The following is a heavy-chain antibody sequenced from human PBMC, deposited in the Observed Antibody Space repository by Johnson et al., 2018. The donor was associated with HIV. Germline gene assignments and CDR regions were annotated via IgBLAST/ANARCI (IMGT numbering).Heavy chain of an antibody. CDR1: GFTISTFW. J-gene: IGHJ3*02. CDR2: ISGDGSSS. CDR3: ARAQLLADDAFNN. D-gene: IGHD6-6*01. Sequence: EKLVESGGALVQPGGSLRLSCEVSGFTISTFWMHWVRQVPGKGLMWVSRISGDGSSSSYADSVKGRFTISRDNAKNTLYLQLNSLRVEDTAIYYCARAQLLADDAFNNWGQGTMVTVSS. V-gene: IGHV3-74*02.